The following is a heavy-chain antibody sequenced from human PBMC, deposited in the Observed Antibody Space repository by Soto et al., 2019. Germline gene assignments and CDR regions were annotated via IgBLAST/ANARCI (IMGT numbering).Heavy chain of an antibody. Sequence: PSETLSLTCAVSGGSISSGGYSWSWIRQPPGKGLEWIGYIYHSGSTIYNPSLKSRVTISADTSKNQFSLRLSSVTAADTAVYYCARADYQRNPFDYWGQGTLVTVSS. CDR3: ARADYQRNPFDY. CDR1: GGSISSGGYS. D-gene: IGHD4-17*01. J-gene: IGHJ4*02. V-gene: IGHV4-61*08. CDR2: IYHSGST.